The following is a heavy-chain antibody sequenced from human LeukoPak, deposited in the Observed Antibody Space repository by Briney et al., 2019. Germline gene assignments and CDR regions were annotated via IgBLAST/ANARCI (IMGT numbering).Heavy chain of an antibody. Sequence: GGSLRLSCAASGFTFSSYSMNWVRQAPGKGLEWVSSISSSSSYIYYADSVKGRFTISRDNAKNSLYLQMNSLRAEDMALYYCAKGRFGYSSGWYDHWGQGTLVTVSS. J-gene: IGHJ5*02. V-gene: IGHV3-21*04. CDR3: AKGRFGYSSGWYDH. D-gene: IGHD6-19*01. CDR2: ISSSSSYI. CDR1: GFTFSSYS.